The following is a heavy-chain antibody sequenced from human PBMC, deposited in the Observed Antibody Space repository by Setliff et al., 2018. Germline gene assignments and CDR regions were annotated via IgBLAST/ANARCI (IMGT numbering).Heavy chain of an antibody. CDR1: GDSIRNSH. CDR2: ISPSGST. Sequence: NPSETLSLTCTVSGDSIRNSHWIWIRQPPGKGLEWIGDISPSGSTNSNSPLRSRVTISLDTSKDQVSLKLTSVTAADTAVYYCAHSTTFDLHHDYWGQGALVTVSS. V-gene: IGHV4-4*08. CDR3: AHSTTFDLHHDY. D-gene: IGHD3-9*01. J-gene: IGHJ4*02.